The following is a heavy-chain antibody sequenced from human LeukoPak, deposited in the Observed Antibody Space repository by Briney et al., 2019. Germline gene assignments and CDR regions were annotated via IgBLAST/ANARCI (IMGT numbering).Heavy chain of an antibody. J-gene: IGHJ5*02. V-gene: IGHV4-59*11. CDR3: ARLYDSSTYTNWLDP. CDR2: IYHSGST. CDR1: GGSISSHY. D-gene: IGHD3-22*01. Sequence: SETLSLTCTVPGGSISSHYWSWIRQPPGKGLEWTGYIYHSGSTKYNPSLKSRITISVDTSKNQFSLKLSSVTAADTAVYYCARLYDSSTYTNWLDPWGQGTLVTVSS.